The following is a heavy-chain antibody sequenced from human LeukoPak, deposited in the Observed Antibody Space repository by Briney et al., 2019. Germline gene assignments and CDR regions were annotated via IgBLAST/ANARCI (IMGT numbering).Heavy chain of an antibody. Sequence: GGSLRLSCAASGFTFSSYAMHWVRQAPGKGLEYVSAISGNGGNTYYTNSVKGRFTISRDNSKNTLYLQMGSLRADDMAVYYCAGVGGLIVRDAFDIWGQGTMLTVSS. V-gene: IGHV3-64*01. J-gene: IGHJ3*02. CDR1: GFTFSSYA. CDR2: ISGNGGNT. D-gene: IGHD3-16*01. CDR3: AGVGGLIVRDAFDI.